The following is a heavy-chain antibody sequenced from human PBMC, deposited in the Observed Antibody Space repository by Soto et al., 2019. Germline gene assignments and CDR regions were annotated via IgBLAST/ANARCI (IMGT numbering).Heavy chain of an antibody. D-gene: IGHD1-1*01. Sequence: GASVKVSCKASGYTFTSYAMHWVRQAPGQRLEWMGWINAGNGNTKYSQKLQGRVTVTRDTSTSTAYMGLRSLRSDDTAVYYCARGGYGDYWGQGALVTVSS. CDR3: ARGGYGDY. J-gene: IGHJ4*02. CDR1: GYTFTSYA. CDR2: INAGNGNT. V-gene: IGHV1-3*01.